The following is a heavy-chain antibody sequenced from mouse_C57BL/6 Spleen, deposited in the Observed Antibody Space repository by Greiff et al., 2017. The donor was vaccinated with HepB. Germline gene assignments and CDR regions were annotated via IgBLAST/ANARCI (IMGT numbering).Heavy chain of an antibody. Sequence: QVQLQQSGPELVKPGASVKISCKASGYAFSSSWMNWVKQRPGKGLEWIGRIYPGDGDTNYNGKFKGKATLTADKSSSTAYMQLSSLTSEDSAVYFCAIYSKRYYFDYWGQGTTLTVSS. J-gene: IGHJ2*01. CDR2: IYPGDGDT. CDR3: AIYSKRYYFDY. CDR1: GYAFSSSW. V-gene: IGHV1-82*01. D-gene: IGHD2-5*01.